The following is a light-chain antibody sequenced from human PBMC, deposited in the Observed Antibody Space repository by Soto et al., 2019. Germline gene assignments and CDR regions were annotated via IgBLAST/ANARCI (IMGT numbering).Light chain of an antibody. CDR1: SSNVGSYKL. CDR3: CSSGGSPTYV. V-gene: IGLV2-23*02. Sequence: QSVLTQPASVSGSPGQSITISCTGTSSNVGSYKLVSWYQQHPGKAPKLMIFEVNKRPSGVSNRFSGPKSGNTASLTISGLKVEDEADYYSCSSGGSPTYVFGTGTKVTVL. CDR2: EVN. J-gene: IGLJ1*01.